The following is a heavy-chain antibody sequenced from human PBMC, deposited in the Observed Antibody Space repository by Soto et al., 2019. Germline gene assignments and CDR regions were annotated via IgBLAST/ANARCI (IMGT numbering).Heavy chain of an antibody. CDR2: IYYSGST. Sequence: QVQLQESGPGLVKPSETLSLTCTVSGGSISSYYWSWIRQPPGKGLEWIGYIYYSGSTNYNPSLKSRVTIPVDTSKNQFALKLSSVTAAATAVYYCASLWGWFGDYWGQGTLVTVSS. CDR1: GGSISSYY. V-gene: IGHV4-59*08. CDR3: ASLWGWFGDY. J-gene: IGHJ4*02. D-gene: IGHD3-10*01.